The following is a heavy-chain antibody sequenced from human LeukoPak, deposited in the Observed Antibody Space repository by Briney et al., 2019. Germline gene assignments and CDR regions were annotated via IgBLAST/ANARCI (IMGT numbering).Heavy chain of an antibody. J-gene: IGHJ4*02. CDR2: IYYSGST. Sequence: SETLSLTCTVSGGSISSSSYYWGWIRQPPGKGLEWIGSIYYSGSTYYNPSLKSRVTISVGTSKNQFPLKLSSVTAADTAVYYCARQNSQWLLLRAPTFFDYWGQGTLVTVSS. V-gene: IGHV4-39*01. D-gene: IGHD3-22*01. CDR1: GGSISSSSYY. CDR3: ARQNSQWLLLRAPTFFDY.